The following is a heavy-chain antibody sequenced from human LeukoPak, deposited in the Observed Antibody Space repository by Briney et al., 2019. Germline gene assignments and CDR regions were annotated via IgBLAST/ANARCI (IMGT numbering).Heavy chain of an antibody. CDR2: ISAYNGNT. D-gene: IGHD3-22*01. J-gene: IGHJ4*02. CDR1: GYTFTSYG. Sequence: GASVKVSCKASGYTFTSYGISWVRQAPGQGLEWMGWISAYNGNTNYAQKLRGRVTMTTDTSTSTAYMELRSLRSDDTAVYYCARDHRRGYYDSSGYYYATYWGQGTLVTVSS. CDR3: ARDHRRGYYDSSGYYYATY. V-gene: IGHV1-18*01.